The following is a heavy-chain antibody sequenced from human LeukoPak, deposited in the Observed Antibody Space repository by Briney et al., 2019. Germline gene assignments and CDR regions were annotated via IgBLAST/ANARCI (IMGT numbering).Heavy chain of an antibody. Sequence: GGSLRLSCAASGFTFSSYGMHWVRQAPGKGLEWVAFIRYDGSNKYYADSVKGRFTISRDNSKNTLYLQMNSLREEDTALYYCARDVESTGTQGWFDPWGQGTLVIVSS. CDR1: GFTFSSYG. CDR3: ARDVESTGTQGWFDP. CDR2: IRYDGSNK. V-gene: IGHV3-30*02. J-gene: IGHJ5*02. D-gene: IGHD1-1*01.